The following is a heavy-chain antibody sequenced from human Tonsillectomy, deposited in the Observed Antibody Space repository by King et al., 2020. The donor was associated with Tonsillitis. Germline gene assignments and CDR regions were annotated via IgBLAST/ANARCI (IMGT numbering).Heavy chain of an antibody. CDR3: ARRSGMVRQVEYWYFDL. Sequence: HVQLQQWGAGLLKPSETLSLTCAVYGGSFSDYYWSWIRQPPGKWLEWIGDINHSGSTNYNPSLKSRVTISVDTSKNQFSLKLSSVTAADTAVYYCARRSGMVRQVEYWYFDLWGRGTLVTVSS. CDR1: GGSFSDYY. V-gene: IGHV4-34*01. CDR2: INHSGST. D-gene: IGHD3-10*01. J-gene: IGHJ2*01.